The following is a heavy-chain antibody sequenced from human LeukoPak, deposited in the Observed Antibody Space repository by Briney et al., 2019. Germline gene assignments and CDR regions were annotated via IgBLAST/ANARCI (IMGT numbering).Heavy chain of an antibody. V-gene: IGHV1-2*02. D-gene: IGHD3-22*01. CDR2: INPNSGGT. Sequence: GSVKVSCKASGYTFTGYYMHWVRQAPGQGLEWMGWINPNSGGTNYAQKFQGRVTMTRDTSISTAYMELSRLRSDDTAVYYCAGDSSGYYDYFDYWGQGTLVTVSS. CDR3: AGDSSGYYDYFDY. J-gene: IGHJ4*02. CDR1: GYTFTGYY.